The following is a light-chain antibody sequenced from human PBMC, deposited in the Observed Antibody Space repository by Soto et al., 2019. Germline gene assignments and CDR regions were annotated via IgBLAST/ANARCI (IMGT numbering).Light chain of an antibody. J-gene: IGLJ2*01. Sequence: QSVLTQPRSVSGSPGQSVTISCTGTISNVGGYNYVSWYQQHPGKAPKLLIYNVNKRPSGVPDRFSGSKSGNTASLTISGLQAEDEADYYCCSYGGSVVFGGGTKVTVL. CDR3: CSYGGSVV. CDR2: NVN. V-gene: IGLV2-11*01. CDR1: ISNVGGYNY.